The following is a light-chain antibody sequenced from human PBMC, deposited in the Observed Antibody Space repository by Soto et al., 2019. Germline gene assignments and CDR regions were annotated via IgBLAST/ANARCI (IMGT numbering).Light chain of an antibody. V-gene: IGKV1-8*01. Sequence: AVLLTQSPSSFSASTGDRATVTCRASQNIHNYLAWYQQFPGKAPKLLLYVASILQTGVPSRFSGSGSGTDFTLTIDGLQSEDFATYFCQHYYNYPWTFGQGTTVE. CDR1: QNIHNY. CDR2: VAS. J-gene: IGKJ1*01. CDR3: QHYYNYPWT.